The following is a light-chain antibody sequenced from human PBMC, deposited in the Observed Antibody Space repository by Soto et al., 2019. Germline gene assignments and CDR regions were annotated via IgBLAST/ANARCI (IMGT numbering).Light chain of an antibody. Sequence: QSVLTQPPSASGTPGQRVTISCSGRSSNIGSNTVNWYQQVPGTAPKLRIYNNNQRPSGVPERFSGPKSGTSASLAISGLQSEAEADYYCAAWDDSLNAVVFGGGTKLTVL. CDR1: SSNIGSNT. CDR3: AAWDDSLNAVV. J-gene: IGLJ2*01. V-gene: IGLV1-44*01. CDR2: NNN.